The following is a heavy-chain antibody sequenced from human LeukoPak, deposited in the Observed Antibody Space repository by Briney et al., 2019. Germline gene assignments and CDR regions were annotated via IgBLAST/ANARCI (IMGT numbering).Heavy chain of an antibody. Sequence: GGSLRLSRAASGFTFSSYAMHWVRQAPGKGLEWVAVISYDGSNKYYADSVKGRFTISRDNSKNTLYLQMNSLRAEDTAVYYCARDPLGVSFIHYYFDYWGQGTLVTVSS. J-gene: IGHJ4*02. CDR2: ISYDGSNK. V-gene: IGHV3-30-3*01. D-gene: IGHD3-16*01. CDR3: ARDPLGVSFIHYYFDY. CDR1: GFTFSSYA.